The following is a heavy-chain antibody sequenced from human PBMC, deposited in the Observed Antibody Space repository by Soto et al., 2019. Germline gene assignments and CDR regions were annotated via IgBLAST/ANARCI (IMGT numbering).Heavy chain of an antibody. J-gene: IGHJ6*02. D-gene: IGHD2-21*02. CDR1: SGSFSGYY. CDR2: IIHTGNI. CDR3: AGGYCGGDCYSPRLYYYGMDV. Sequence: XETLSLTCAVYSGSFSGYYWTWTRQPPGKGLDWIGQIIHTGNINYNPSLKSRVTISEDTSKNQFSLKLTSVTAADTAMYYCAGGYCGGDCYSPRLYYYGMDVWGQGTTVTVSS. V-gene: IGHV4-34*12.